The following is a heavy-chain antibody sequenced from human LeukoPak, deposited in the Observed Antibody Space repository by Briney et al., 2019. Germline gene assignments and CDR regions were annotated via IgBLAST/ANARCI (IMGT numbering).Heavy chain of an antibody. J-gene: IGHJ3*02. CDR1: VGSFSGYY. D-gene: IGHD3-22*01. V-gene: IGHV4-34*01. CDR3: ALYVSTYYSDTSASIRGASDI. Sequence: SETLSLTCAVYVGSFSGYYWSWIRQPPGKGLEWIGEIDHSGSTNYSPSLKSRVTISVDTSQNQFSLRLSSVTAADTAVYYCALYVSTYYSDTSASIRGASDIWGQGTVVTVSS. CDR2: IDHSGST.